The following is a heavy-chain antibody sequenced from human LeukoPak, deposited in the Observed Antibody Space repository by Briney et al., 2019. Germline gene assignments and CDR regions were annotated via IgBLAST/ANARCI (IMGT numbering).Heavy chain of an antibody. CDR2: INPSGGST. V-gene: IGHV1-46*01. D-gene: IGHD3-10*01. CDR1: GYTFTSYG. CDR3: ARGRGFGELRSHYYMDV. Sequence: ASVKVSCKATGYTFTSYGISWVRQAPGQGLEWMGIINPSGGSTSYAQKFQGRVTMTRDMSTSTVYMELSSLRSEDTAVYYCARGRGFGELRSHYYMDVWGKGTTVTVSS. J-gene: IGHJ6*03.